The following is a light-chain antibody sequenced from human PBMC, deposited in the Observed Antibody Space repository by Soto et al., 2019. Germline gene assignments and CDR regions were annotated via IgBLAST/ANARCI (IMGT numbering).Light chain of an antibody. CDR3: NSFAGSRGYV. CDR2: GVT. V-gene: IGLV2-14*01. Sequence: QSALAQPASVSGSPGQSITISCAGTSSDVGGNNHVSWYQQHPGKAPKLIIYGVTNRPSGVSYRFSGSKSGNTASLTISGLQAEDEADYSCNSFAGSRGYVFGTGTKVTVL. CDR1: SSDVGGNNH. J-gene: IGLJ1*01.